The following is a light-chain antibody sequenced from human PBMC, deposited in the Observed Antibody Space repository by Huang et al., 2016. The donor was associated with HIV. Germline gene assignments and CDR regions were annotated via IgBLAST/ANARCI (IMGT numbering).Light chain of an antibody. V-gene: IGKV2-24*01. CDR2: TGS. Sequence: DIVMTQTPLSSPVTLGQSASISCRSSQSLVHSDGNTYLRWLHQRPGQSPRLLIYTGSYRFSGVPERFSGSGAGTDVTLKINKVQPEDVGVYYCMQATQFPFTFGPGTELDLK. CDR1: QSLVHSDGNTY. J-gene: IGKJ3*01. CDR3: MQATQFPFT.